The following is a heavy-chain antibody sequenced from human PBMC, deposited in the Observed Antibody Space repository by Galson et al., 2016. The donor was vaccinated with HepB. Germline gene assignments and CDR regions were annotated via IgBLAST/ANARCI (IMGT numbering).Heavy chain of an antibody. CDR3: AKDPRGGENKLPPSFDY. D-gene: IGHD2/OR15-2a*01. CDR1: GFTFSSYG. CDR2: ILYDGSNK. Sequence: SLRLSCAASGFTFSSYGMHWVRQAPGKGLEWVAVILYDGSNKYYADSVKGRFTISRDNSKNTLYLQMNSLRAEDTAVYYCAKDPRGGENKLPPSFDYWGQGTLVTVSS. V-gene: IGHV3-30*18. J-gene: IGHJ4*02.